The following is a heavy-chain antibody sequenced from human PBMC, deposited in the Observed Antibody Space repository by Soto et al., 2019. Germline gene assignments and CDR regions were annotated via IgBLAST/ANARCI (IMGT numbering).Heavy chain of an antibody. CDR3: AREVGGNIVLMAYYYGMDV. V-gene: IGHV3-48*02. D-gene: IGHD2-8*01. CDR2: ISSSSSTI. CDR1: GFTFSSYS. J-gene: IGHJ6*02. Sequence: GGSLRLSCAASGFTFSSYSMNWVRQAPGKGLEWVSYISSSSSTIYYADSVKGRFAISRDNAKNSLYLQMNSLRDEDTAVYYCAREVGGNIVLMAYYYGMDVWGQGTTVTVSS.